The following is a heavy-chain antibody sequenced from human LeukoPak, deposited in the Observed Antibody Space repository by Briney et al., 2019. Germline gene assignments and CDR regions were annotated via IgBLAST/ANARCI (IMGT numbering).Heavy chain of an antibody. CDR1: GFTFSSYS. Sequence: GGSLRLSCAASGFTFSSYSMNWVRQAPGKGLEWVSYISSSSSTIYYADSVKGRFTISRDNPKNSLYLQMNSLRAEDTAVYYCARVAWGFLDYDVFDYWGQGTLVTVSS. J-gene: IGHJ4*02. CDR2: ISSSSSTI. D-gene: IGHD3-16*01. V-gene: IGHV3-48*01. CDR3: ARVAWGFLDYDVFDY.